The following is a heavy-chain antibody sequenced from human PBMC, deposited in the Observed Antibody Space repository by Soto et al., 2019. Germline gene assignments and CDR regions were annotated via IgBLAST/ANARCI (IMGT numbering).Heavy chain of an antibody. CDR1: GFTFSSYA. CDR3: AKEGGLSGSYYISSSYYFDY. V-gene: IGHV3-30*18. J-gene: IGHJ4*02. Sequence: GGSLRLSCAASGFTFSSYAMSWVRQAPGKGLEWVAIISYDGSNTYYADSVKGRFTISRDNSKNMLYLQMNSLRAEDTSVYYCAKEGGLSGSYYISSSYYFDYWGQGTLLTVSS. CDR2: ISYDGSNT. D-gene: IGHD1-26*01.